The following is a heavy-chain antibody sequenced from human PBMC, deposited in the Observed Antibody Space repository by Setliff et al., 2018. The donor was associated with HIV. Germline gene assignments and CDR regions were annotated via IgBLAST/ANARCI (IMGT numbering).Heavy chain of an antibody. J-gene: IGHJ4*02. CDR2: ISHSGTYT. Sequence: GGSLRLSCAASGFSFSFGDHYVAWIRQSPGKGLEWISYISHSGTYTNYADSMKGRFTISRDNSKNVVYLQMNSLTAEDAAIYYCARRTLGFDAAGALDYWGQGTLVTVSS. V-gene: IGHV3-11*03. D-gene: IGHD2-15*01. CDR1: GFSFSFGDHY. CDR3: ARRTLGFDAAGALDY.